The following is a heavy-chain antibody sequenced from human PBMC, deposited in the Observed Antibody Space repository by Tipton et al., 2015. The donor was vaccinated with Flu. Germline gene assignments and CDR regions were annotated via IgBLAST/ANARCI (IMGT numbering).Heavy chain of an antibody. Sequence: TLSLTCTVSGGSISSRHWSWIRQPAGKGLEWIGRIYATGSTSYNPSLKSRVIMSVDTSKNQFSLRLTSVTAADSAVYYCARDPASLGNNWYDGFDIWGQGTMVTVSS. CDR1: GGSISSRH. CDR3: ARDPASLGNNWYDGFDI. CDR2: IYATGST. J-gene: IGHJ3*02. V-gene: IGHV4-4*07. D-gene: IGHD1-1*01.